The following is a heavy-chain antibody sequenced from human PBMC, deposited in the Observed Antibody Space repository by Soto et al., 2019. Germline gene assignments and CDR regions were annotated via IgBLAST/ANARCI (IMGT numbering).Heavy chain of an antibody. D-gene: IGHD3-10*01. J-gene: IGHJ4*02. CDR1: GFPFTSYG. CDR2: ISYDGSDK. CDR3: VGGQYYFDY. V-gene: IGHV3-30*03. Sequence: QVQLVESGGGVVQPGRSLRLSCAASGFPFTSYGMHWVREGPDKGLEWVAIISYDGSDKYYADSVKGRFTISRDNSKNTLYLQRISLRPEDTALYYCVGGQYYFDYRGQGTLVIVSS.